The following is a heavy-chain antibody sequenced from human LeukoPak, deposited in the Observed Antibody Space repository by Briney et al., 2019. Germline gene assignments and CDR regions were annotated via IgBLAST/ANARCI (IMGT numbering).Heavy chain of an antibody. J-gene: IGHJ6*03. V-gene: IGHV4-4*07. CDR1: GGSISSYY. D-gene: IGHD2-2*02. CDR2: IYTSGST. Sequence: PSETLSLICTVSGGSISSYYWSWIRQPAGKGLEWIGRIYTSGSTNYNPSLKSRVTMSVDTSKNQFSLKLSSVTAADTAVYYCAREPGYCSSTSCFTYCYYMDVWGKGTTVTVSS. CDR3: AREPGYCSSTSCFTYCYYMDV.